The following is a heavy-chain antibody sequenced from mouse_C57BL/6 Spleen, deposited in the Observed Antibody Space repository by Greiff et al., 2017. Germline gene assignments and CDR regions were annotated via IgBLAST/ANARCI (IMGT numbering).Heavy chain of an antibody. Sequence: QVQLQQPGAELVKPGASVKLSCKASGYTFTSYWMHWVKQRPGRGLEWIGRIDPNSGGTKYNEKFKSKATLAVDKPSSTAYMQLSGLTSEDSAVYYGARYDYGSSRYAMDYWGQGTSVTVSS. J-gene: IGHJ4*01. CDR1: GYTFTSYW. V-gene: IGHV1-72*01. CDR2: IDPNSGGT. CDR3: ARYDYGSSRYAMDY. D-gene: IGHD1-1*01.